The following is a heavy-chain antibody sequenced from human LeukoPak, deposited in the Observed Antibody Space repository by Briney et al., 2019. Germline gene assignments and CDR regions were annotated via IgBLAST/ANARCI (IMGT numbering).Heavy chain of an antibody. V-gene: IGHV4-39*01. CDR3: ARGAAVVPATHYYFDY. CDR1: GGSISTSNYF. J-gene: IGHJ4*02. CDR2: IYSGVST. Sequence: PSETLSLTCTVSGGSISTSNYFWVCIRQPPGKGLEWIGSIYSGVSTYYNPSLKSRVTISVDTSKNQFSLKLSSVTAADTAVYYCARGAAVVPATHYYFDYWGQGSLVTVSS. D-gene: IGHD2-2*01.